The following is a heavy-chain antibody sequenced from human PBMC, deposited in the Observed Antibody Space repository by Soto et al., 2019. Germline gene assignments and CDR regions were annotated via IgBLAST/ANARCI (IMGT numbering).Heavy chain of an antibody. Sequence: EVQLLESGGGLVQPGGSLRLSCAASGFTFSSYAMSWVRQAPGKGLEWVSAISGSGGSTYYADFVKGRFTISRDNSKNTLYLQMNSLRAEDTAVYYCAKDNPFVVVVAATPAFDIWGQGTMVTVSS. CDR1: GFTFSSYA. D-gene: IGHD2-15*01. J-gene: IGHJ3*02. V-gene: IGHV3-23*01. CDR3: AKDNPFVVVVAATPAFDI. CDR2: ISGSGGST.